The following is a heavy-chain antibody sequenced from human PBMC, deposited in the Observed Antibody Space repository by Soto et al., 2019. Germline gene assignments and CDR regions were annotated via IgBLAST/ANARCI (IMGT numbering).Heavy chain of an antibody. CDR3: VKNSGWFNT. CDR2: IDGSGGIT. CDR1: GFTCGTTD. Sequence: LRLSCAASGFTCGTTDMNWVRQAPGEGLEWVSTIDGSGGITYYADSVKGRFAISRDNSRNTVYLQMNSLRGDDTALYYCVKNSGWFNTWGQGALVTVSS. J-gene: IGHJ5*02. D-gene: IGHD3-10*01. V-gene: IGHV3-23*01.